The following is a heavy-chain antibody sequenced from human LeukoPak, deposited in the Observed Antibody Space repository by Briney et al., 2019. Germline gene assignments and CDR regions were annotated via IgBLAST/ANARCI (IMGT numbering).Heavy chain of an antibody. D-gene: IGHD2-15*01. CDR1: GFTVSSNY. Sequence: GSLRLSCAASGFTVSSNYMSWVRQAPGKGLEWVSVIYSGGSTYYADSVKGRFTISRHNSKNTLYLQMNSLRAEDTAVYYCAREQYCSGGSCYSDSWGQGTLVTVSS. V-gene: IGHV3-53*04. CDR3: AREQYCSGGSCYSDS. J-gene: IGHJ4*02. CDR2: IYSGGST.